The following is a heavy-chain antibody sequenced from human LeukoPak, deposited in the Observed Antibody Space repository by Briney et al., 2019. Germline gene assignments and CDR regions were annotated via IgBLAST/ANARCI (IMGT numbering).Heavy chain of an antibody. CDR3: ARGTILDK. V-gene: IGHV4-59*01. Sequence: SETLSLTCTVSGGSISNYYWNWIRQPPGKGLEWIGYVYHSGSTNYNPSLKSRVTISVDTSKNQVSLKLSPATAADTGVYYCARGTILDKWGQGTLVTVSS. D-gene: IGHD2-2*03. CDR1: GGSISNYY. CDR2: VYHSGST. J-gene: IGHJ1*01.